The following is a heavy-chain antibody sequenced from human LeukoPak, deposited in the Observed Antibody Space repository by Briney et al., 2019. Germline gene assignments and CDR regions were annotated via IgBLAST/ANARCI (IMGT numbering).Heavy chain of an antibody. CDR2: IYPGYSDP. CDR3: ARLQSGSHAGLDY. V-gene: IGHV5-51*01. Sequence: GESLKISCKGSGYGFTRYWIGWVRQMSGKGVGWMGIIYPGYSDPRYSPSFQGQVTISADKSISTAYLQWSSLKASDTAIYYCARLQSGSHAGLDYWGQGTLVTVSS. D-gene: IGHD1-26*01. J-gene: IGHJ4*02. CDR1: GYGFTRYW.